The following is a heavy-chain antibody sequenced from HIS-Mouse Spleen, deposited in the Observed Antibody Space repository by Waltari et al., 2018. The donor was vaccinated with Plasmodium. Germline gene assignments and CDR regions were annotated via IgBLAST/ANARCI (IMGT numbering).Heavy chain of an antibody. CDR1: GGSFSGYY. V-gene: IGHV4-34*01. CDR2: INHSGST. J-gene: IGHJ4*02. Sequence: QVQLQQWGAGLLKPSETLSLTCAVYGGSFSGYYWSWIRQPPGEGLEWIGEINHSGSTNYNPSLKSRVTIAVDTSTNQFSLKLSSVTAAETAVYYCARLVVVASKDSYWGQGTLVTVSS. D-gene: IGHD2-15*01. CDR3: ARLVVVASKDSY.